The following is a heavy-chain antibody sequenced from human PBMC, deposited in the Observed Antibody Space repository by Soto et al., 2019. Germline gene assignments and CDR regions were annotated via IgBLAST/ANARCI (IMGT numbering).Heavy chain of an antibody. CDR1: GFTFSIYA. CDR3: AKGQDRWIPEPNFDY. Sequence: GGSLRLSCAASGFTFSIYAMSWVRQAPGKGLEWVSAISGSGGSTYYADSVKGRFTISRDNSKNTLYLQMNSLRAEDTAVYYCAKGQDRWIPEPNFDYWGQGTLVTVSS. D-gene: IGHD5-18*01. CDR2: ISGSGGST. J-gene: IGHJ4*02. V-gene: IGHV3-23*01.